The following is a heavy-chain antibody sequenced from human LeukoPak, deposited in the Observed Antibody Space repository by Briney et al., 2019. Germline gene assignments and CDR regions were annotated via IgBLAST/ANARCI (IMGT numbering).Heavy chain of an antibody. CDR3: ARGGDTGPGLGMKIDY. Sequence: GASVKLSCKASGYSFTSYGSSCVRQAPGLGLERMGRISAYNGNTNYAQKLQGRVTMTTDTFTSTAYMELRSLRSDDTAVYYCARGGDTGPGLGMKIDYWGQGTLVTVSS. J-gene: IGHJ4*02. V-gene: IGHV1-18*04. D-gene: IGHD5-18*01. CDR2: ISAYNGNT. CDR1: GYSFTSYG.